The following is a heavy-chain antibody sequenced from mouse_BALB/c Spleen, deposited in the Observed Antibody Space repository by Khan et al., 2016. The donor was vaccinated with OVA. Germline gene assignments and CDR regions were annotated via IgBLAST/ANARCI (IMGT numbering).Heavy chain of an antibody. Sequence: EVELVESGAELVKPGASVKLSCTASGFNIKDTYIHWVKQRPEQGLEWIGRIDPANGNTKYDPKFQGKATITADTSSNTAYLQLSSLTSEDTAVYYCVRDNWDLFAYWGQGTLVTVSA. D-gene: IGHD4-1*01. J-gene: IGHJ3*01. CDR3: VRDNWDLFAY. V-gene: IGHV14-3*02. CDR1: GFNIKDTY. CDR2: IDPANGNT.